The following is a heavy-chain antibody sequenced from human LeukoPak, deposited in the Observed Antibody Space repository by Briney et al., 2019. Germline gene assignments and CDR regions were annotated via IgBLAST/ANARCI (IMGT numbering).Heavy chain of an antibody. J-gene: IGHJ6*03. CDR3: ARVVYYYDSSGYYSRKFYYMDV. CDR2: IYYSGST. Sequence: KPSGTLSLTCTVSGGSISSYYWSWIRPPPGKGLEWIGYIYYSGSTNYNPSLKSRVTISVDTSKNQFSLKLSSVTAADTAVYYCARVVYYYDSSGYYSRKFYYMDVWGKGTTVTVSS. CDR1: GGSISSYY. V-gene: IGHV4-59*01. D-gene: IGHD3-22*01.